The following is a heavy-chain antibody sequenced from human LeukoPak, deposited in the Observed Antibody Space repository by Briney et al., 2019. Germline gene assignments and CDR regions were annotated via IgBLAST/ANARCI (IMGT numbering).Heavy chain of an antibody. CDR3: ARVDPTDGYSGYYFDY. Sequence: SQTLSLTCTVSGGSISSGGNYWSWIRQYSGKGLEWIGYIYYSGSTYYNPSLKSRVTISVDTSKNQFSLKLSSVTAADTAVYYCARVDPTDGYSGYYFDYWGQGTLATVSS. D-gene: IGHD5-12*01. CDR2: IYYSGST. J-gene: IGHJ4*02. CDR1: GGSISSGGNY. V-gene: IGHV4-31*03.